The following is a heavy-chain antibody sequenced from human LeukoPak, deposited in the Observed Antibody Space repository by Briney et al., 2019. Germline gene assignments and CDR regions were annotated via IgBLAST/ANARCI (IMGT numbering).Heavy chain of an antibody. Sequence: LRLSCAASGFTFSDYYMSWIRQHPGKGLEWIGYIYYSGSTYYNPSLKSRVTISVDTSKNQFSLKLSSVTAADTAVYYCAREGSSSWNAFDIWGQGTMVTVSS. CDR1: GFTFSDYY. CDR3: AREGSSSWNAFDI. D-gene: IGHD6-13*01. J-gene: IGHJ3*02. CDR2: IYYSGST. V-gene: IGHV4-31*02.